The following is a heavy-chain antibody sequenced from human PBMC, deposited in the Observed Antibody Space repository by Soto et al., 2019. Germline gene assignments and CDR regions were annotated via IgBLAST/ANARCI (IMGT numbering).Heavy chain of an antibody. CDR3: ARESHFILTGHTWVCYFDL. CDR2: INNRGSI. V-gene: IGHV4-34*01. J-gene: IGHJ2*01. CDR1: GGSFSGYY. Sequence: QVQLQKWGAGPLRPLETLSLTCGVSGGSFSGYYWAWIRQSPGKGLEWIGEINNRGSINYNTSLKSRVSISDDTSKNKYSLNLRSVTAADSDVYYCARESHFILTGHTWVCYFDLCGRGTLVTVSS. D-gene: IGHD3-9*01.